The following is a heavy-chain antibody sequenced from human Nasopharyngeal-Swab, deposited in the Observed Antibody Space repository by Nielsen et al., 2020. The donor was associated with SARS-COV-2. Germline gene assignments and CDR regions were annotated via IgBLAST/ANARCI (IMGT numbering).Heavy chain of an antibody. CDR3: ARHDSSGWYFDY. V-gene: IGHV4-39*01. CDR2: IYYSGST. CDR1: GGSISSSSYY. Sequence: SETLSLTCTVSGGSISSSSYYWGWIRQPPGKGLEWIGSIYYSGSTYYNPSLKSRVTISVGTSKNQFSLKLSSVTAADTAVYYCARHDSSGWYFDYWGQGTLVTVSS. J-gene: IGHJ4*02. D-gene: IGHD6-19*01.